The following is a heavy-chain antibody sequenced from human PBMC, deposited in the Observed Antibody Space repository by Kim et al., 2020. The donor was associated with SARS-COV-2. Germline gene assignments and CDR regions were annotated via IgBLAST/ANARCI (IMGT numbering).Heavy chain of an antibody. V-gene: IGHV4-39*01. CDR3: ASHCSSTSCYTHYYSYG. CDR2: IYYSGST. CDR1: GGSISSSSYY. Sequence: SETLSLTCTVSGGSISSSSYYWGWIRQPPGKGLEWIGSIYYSGSTYYNPSLKSRVTISVDTSKNQFSLKLSSVTAADTAVYYFASHCSSTSCYTHYYSYG. D-gene: IGHD2-2*02. J-gene: IGHJ6*01.